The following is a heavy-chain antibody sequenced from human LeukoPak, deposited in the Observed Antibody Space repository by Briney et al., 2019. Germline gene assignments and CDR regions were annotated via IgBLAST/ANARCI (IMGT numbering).Heavy chain of an antibody. V-gene: IGHV4-59*12. D-gene: IGHD6-13*01. CDR1: GGSLSSYY. CDR2: LSYSGIT. Sequence: SETLSLTCTVSGGSLSSYYWSWIRQPPGKGLEWIGSLSYSGITYYNPSLQSRVTMSIETSMNHFSLRLTSVTAADTAVYYCAREGALPEYTTSWYDYWGQGALVTVSS. J-gene: IGHJ4*02. CDR3: AREGALPEYTTSWYDY.